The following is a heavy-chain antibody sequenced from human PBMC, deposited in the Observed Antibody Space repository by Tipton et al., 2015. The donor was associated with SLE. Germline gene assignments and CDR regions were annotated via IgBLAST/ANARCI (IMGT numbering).Heavy chain of an antibody. CDR1: GGSISSYY. D-gene: IGHD6-13*01. CDR3: AQVAAAGPTGDY. CDR2: MYYSGST. V-gene: IGHV4-59*12. J-gene: IGHJ4*02. Sequence: TLSLTCTVSGGSISSYYWSWIRQPPGKGLEWIGYMYYSGSTNYNPSLKSRVTISVDTSKNQFSLKLSSVTAADTAVYYCAQVAAAGPTGDYWGQGTLVTVSS.